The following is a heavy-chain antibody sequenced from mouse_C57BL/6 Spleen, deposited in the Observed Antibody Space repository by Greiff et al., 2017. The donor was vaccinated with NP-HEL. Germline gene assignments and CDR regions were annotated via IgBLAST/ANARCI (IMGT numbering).Heavy chain of an antibody. CDR3: TRSRYDYALYVDG. D-gene: IGHD2-4*01. Sequence: VQLHQPGAELVRPGTSVKLSCKASGYTFTSYWMHWVKQRPGQGLEWIGVIDPSDSYTNSNQKFKGTATLTVDTSSSTAYMQRSSLTSEDSAVYYCTRSRYDYALYVDGGGTGTTVTVSS. CDR2: IDPSDSYT. J-gene: IGHJ1*03. V-gene: IGHV1-59*01. CDR1: GYTFTSYW.